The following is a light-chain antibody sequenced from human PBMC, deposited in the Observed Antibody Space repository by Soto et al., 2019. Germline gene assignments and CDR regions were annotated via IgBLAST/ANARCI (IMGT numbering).Light chain of an antibody. CDR3: AAWDDILNGYV. CDR1: SSNIESNT. CDR2: SNY. J-gene: IGLJ1*01. Sequence: QSVLTQPPSASGTPGQRVTISCSGSSSNIESNTVTWYQQLPGTAPQLVIYSNYDRPSGVPDRFSGSTSGTSASLVIRGLQYEDEADYYCAAWDDILNGYVFGGGTKLTVL. V-gene: IGLV1-44*01.